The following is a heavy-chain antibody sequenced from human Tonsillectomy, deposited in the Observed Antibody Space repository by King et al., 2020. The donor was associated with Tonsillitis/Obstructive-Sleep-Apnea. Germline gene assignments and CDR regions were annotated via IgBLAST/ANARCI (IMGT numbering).Heavy chain of an antibody. J-gene: IGHJ5*02. D-gene: IGHD6-19*01. Sequence: VQLQQSGPGLVKPSQNLSLTCAISGDSVSSNSAAWNWIRQSPSRGLEWLGRTYYRSKWYNDYAVSVKSRITINPDTSKNQFSLQLNSVTPEDTAVYYCARAPAMYSSGWYEEGWFDPWGQGTLVTVSS. CDR2: TYYRSKWYN. V-gene: IGHV6-1*01. CDR3: ARAPAMYSSGWYEEGWFDP. CDR1: GDSVSSNSAA.